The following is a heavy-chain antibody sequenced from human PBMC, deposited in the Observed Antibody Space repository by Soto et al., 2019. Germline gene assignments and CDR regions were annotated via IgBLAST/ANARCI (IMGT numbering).Heavy chain of an antibody. V-gene: IGHV1-69*05. CDR3: ARRAETNGWNGFGADKYYFDF. Sequence: ASVKVSCKASGGTFSSYAISWVRQAPGQGPEWMGGIIPIFGTANYAQKFQGRVTMTSDTSISTAHMELSSLRSEDTAVYYCARRAETNGWNGFGADKYYFDFWGQGTLVTVS. D-gene: IGHD1-1*01. J-gene: IGHJ4*02. CDR1: GGTFSSYA. CDR2: IIPIFGTA.